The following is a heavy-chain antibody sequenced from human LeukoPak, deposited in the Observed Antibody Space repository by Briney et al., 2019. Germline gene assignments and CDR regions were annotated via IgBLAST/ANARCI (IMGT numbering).Heavy chain of an antibody. Sequence: GGSLRLSCAASGFTFSSYEMNWVRQAPGKGLEWVSYISSSGSTIYYADSVKGRFTISRDNAKNSLYLQMNSLRTEDTAVYYCARGGSSGSPGAFDIWGQGTMVTVSS. CDR1: GFTFSSYE. D-gene: IGHD3-22*01. CDR2: ISSSGSTI. J-gene: IGHJ3*02. V-gene: IGHV3-48*03. CDR3: ARGGSSGSPGAFDI.